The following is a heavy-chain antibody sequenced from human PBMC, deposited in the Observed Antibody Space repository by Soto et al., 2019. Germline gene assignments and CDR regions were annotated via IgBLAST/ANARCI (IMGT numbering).Heavy chain of an antibody. J-gene: IGHJ6*02. V-gene: IGHV3-30*18. CDR2: ISYDGSNK. Sequence: GGSLRLSCAASGFTFSSYAMSWVRQAPGKGLEWVAVISYDGSNKYYADSVKGRFTISRDNSKNTLYLQMNSLRAEDTAVYYCAKAIRSNSGSYFHPNYYYYGMDVWGQGTTVTVSS. CDR1: GFTFSSYA. D-gene: IGHD1-26*01. CDR3: AKAIRSNSGSYFHPNYYYYGMDV.